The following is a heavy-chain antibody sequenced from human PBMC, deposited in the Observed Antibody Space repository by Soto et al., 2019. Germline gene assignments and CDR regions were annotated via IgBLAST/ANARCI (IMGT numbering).Heavy chain of an antibody. CDR1: GGSISSGDYY. Sequence: QVQLQESGPGLVKPSQTLSLTCTVSGGSISSGDYYWSWIRQPPGKGLEGIGYIYDSGSTYYNSSLKSRVNITLDTSKNQFSLKLTSVPAADTAVYYCARDNGVGPWGQGTLVTVSS. J-gene: IGHJ5*02. D-gene: IGHD2-8*01. V-gene: IGHV4-30-4*01. CDR3: ARDNGVGP. CDR2: IYDSGST.